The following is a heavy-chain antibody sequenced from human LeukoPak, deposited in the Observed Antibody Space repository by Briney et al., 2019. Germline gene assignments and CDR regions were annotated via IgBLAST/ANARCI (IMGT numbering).Heavy chain of an antibody. Sequence: GGSQRLSCAASGFTSSSYAMSWVRQAPGKGLEWVSGISGNGVSTYYADSVKGRFTISRDNSKKTLYLQMNSLRAEDTAVYYCAKSITMIVVSEGAFDIWGQGTMVTVSS. D-gene: IGHD3-22*01. J-gene: IGHJ3*02. CDR2: ISGNGVST. CDR1: GFTSSSYA. V-gene: IGHV3-23*01. CDR3: AKSITMIVVSEGAFDI.